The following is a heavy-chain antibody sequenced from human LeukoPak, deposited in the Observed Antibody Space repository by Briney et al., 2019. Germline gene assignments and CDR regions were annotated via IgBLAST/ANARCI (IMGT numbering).Heavy chain of an antibody. D-gene: IGHD4-23*01. V-gene: IGHV3-23*01. CDR3: VGYGGNSF. CDR2: ISGTGDST. J-gene: IGHJ4*02. Sequence: GGSLRLSCAASGFTFSSYAMSWVRQAPGKGLEWVSTISGTGDSTYYADSVKGRVSISRDNAKNTVYLQMNGLKAEDTAVYYCVGYGGNSFWGQGTLVTVSS. CDR1: GFTFSSYA.